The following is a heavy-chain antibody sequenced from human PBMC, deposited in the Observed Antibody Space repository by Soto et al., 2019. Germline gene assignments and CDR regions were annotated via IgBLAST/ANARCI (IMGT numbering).Heavy chain of an antibody. Sequence: GGSLRLSCAASGFTFSSYAMHWVRQAPGKGLEWVAVISYDGSNKYYADSVKGRFTISRDNSKNTLYLQMNSLRAEDTAVYYCASYYGDYAIDYWGQGTLVTVSS. CDR1: GFTFSSYA. D-gene: IGHD4-17*01. V-gene: IGHV3-30-3*01. J-gene: IGHJ4*02. CDR3: ASYYGDYAIDY. CDR2: ISYDGSNK.